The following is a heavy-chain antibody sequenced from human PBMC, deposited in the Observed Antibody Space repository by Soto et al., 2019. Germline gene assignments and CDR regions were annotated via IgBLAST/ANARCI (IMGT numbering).Heavy chain of an antibody. CDR3: TRARIVGAPDLPYFDY. J-gene: IGHJ4*02. D-gene: IGHD1-26*01. Sequence: LRLSCTASGFTFGDYAMSWFRQAPGKGLEWVGFIRSKAYGGTTEYAASVKGRFTISRDDSKSIAYLQMNSLKTEDTAVYYCTRARIVGAPDLPYFDYWGQGTLVTVSS. V-gene: IGHV3-49*03. CDR2: IRSKAYGGTT. CDR1: GFTFGDYA.